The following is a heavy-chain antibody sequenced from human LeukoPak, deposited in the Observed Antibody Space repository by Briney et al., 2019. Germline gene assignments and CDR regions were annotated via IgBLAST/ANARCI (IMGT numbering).Heavy chain of an antibody. CDR2: ISGSGGST. CDR1: GFTFCSYA. J-gene: IGHJ4*02. V-gene: IGHV3-23*01. Sequence: GGSLRLSCAASGFTFCSYAMSWVRQAPGKGLEWVSAISGSGGSTYYADSVKGRFTISRDNSKNTLYLHMDSLRAEDTAVYYCARWAYSSGWAYFDHWGQGTLVTVSS. CDR3: ARWAYSSGWAYFDH. D-gene: IGHD6-19*01.